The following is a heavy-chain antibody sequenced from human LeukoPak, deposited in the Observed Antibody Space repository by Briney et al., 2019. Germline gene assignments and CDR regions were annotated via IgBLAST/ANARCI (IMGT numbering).Heavy chain of an antibody. D-gene: IGHD6-19*01. CDR3: ARHAGYSSGSFDY. V-gene: IGHV4-39*01. J-gene: IGHJ4*02. CDR2: IYYSGST. Sequence: SETLSLTCTVSGGSISSSSYYWGWIRQPPGKGLEWIGSIYYSGSTYYNPSLKSRVTISVDTSKNQFSLKLSSVTAADTAVYYCARHAGYSSGSFDYWGQGTLATVSS. CDR1: GGSISSSSYY.